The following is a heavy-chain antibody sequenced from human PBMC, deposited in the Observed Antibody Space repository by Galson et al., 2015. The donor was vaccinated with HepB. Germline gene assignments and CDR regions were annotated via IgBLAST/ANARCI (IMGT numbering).Heavy chain of an antibody. CDR1: GYTFTSYA. CDR3: ASSSRGWYYFDY. CDR2: INAGNGNT. J-gene: IGHJ4*02. D-gene: IGHD6-19*01. Sequence: SVKVSCKASGYTFTSYAMHWVRQAPGQRLEWMGWINAGNGNTKYSQKFQGRVTITRDTSASTAYMELSSLRSEDTAVYYCASSSRGWYYFDYWGQGTLVTVSS. V-gene: IGHV1-3*01.